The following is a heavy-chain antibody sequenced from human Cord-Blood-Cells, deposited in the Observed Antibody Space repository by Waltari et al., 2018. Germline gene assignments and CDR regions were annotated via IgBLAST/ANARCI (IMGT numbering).Heavy chain of an antibody. CDR1: GFTFSSYG. J-gene: IGHJ3*02. CDR3: AKVLSSWRWGDAFDI. CDR2: RSYDGSNK. V-gene: IGHV3-30*18. D-gene: IGHD6-6*01. Sequence: QVQLVESWGGVVQPGRSLRLSCAASGFTFSSYGMHWVRQAPGKGVEGVAVRSYDGSNKYYADSGKGRFTISRDNSKNTLYLQMNSLRAEDTAVYYCAKVLSSWRWGDAFDIWGQGTMVTVSS.